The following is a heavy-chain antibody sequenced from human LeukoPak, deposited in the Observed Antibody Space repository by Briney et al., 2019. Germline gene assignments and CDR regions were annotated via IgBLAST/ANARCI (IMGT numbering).Heavy chain of an antibody. CDR2: ISGSGGST. Sequence: LPGGSLRLSCAVSGFTFSSYAMSWVRQAPGKGLEWVSAISGSGGSTYYADSVKGRFTISRDNSKNTLYLQMNSLRAEDTAVYYCAKDLKSGYYFGQFDYWGQGTLVTVSS. V-gene: IGHV3-23*01. CDR3: AKDLKSGYYFGQFDY. D-gene: IGHD3-22*01. CDR1: GFTFSSYA. J-gene: IGHJ4*02.